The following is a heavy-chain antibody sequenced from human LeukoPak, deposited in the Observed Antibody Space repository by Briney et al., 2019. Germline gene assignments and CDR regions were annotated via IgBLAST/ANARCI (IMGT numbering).Heavy chain of an antibody. CDR1: GYTFTSYG. CDR2: ISAYNGNT. J-gene: IGHJ4*02. V-gene: IGHV1-18*04. D-gene: IGHD3-16*02. Sequence: ASVKVSCKASGYTFTSYGISWVRQAPGQGLEWMGWISAYNGNTNYAQKLQGRVTMTTDTSTSTAYMELRSLRSDDTAVYYCAGGGMITFGGVIADFDYWGQGTLVTVSS. CDR3: AGGGMITFGGVIADFDY.